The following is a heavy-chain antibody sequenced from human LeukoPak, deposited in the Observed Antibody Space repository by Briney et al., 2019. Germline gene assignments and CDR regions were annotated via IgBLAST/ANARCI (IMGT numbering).Heavy chain of an antibody. V-gene: IGHV3-30-3*01. CDR1: GFTFSSYA. D-gene: IGHD4-17*01. Sequence: GGSLRLSCAASGFTFSSYAMHWVRQAPGKGLEWVAVISYDGSNKYYADSVKGRFTISRDNSKNTLYLQMNSLRAEDTAVYYCANYDYGDSPLDYWGQGTLVTVSS. CDR2: ISYDGSNK. J-gene: IGHJ4*02. CDR3: ANYDYGDSPLDY.